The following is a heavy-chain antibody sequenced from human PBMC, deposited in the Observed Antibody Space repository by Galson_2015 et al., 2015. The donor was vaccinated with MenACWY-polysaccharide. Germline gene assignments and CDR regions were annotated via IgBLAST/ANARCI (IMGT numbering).Heavy chain of an antibody. Sequence: QEAGPGLVTPSETLSLTCTVSGGSVSSGSYFWSWFRQPAGKGLEWIGRIYISGAAYYNPSLTSRVTISMDTSKNQFSLKLSSMTAADTAVYYCARGIDRSTSDYWGQGALVTVSS. CDR1: GGSVSSGSYF. CDR2: IYISGAA. D-gene: IGHD3-22*01. CDR3: ARGIDRSTSDY. J-gene: IGHJ4*02. V-gene: IGHV4-61*02.